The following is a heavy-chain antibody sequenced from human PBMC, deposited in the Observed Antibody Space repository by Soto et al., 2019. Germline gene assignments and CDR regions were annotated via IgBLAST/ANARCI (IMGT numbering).Heavy chain of an antibody. J-gene: IGHJ5*02. V-gene: IGHV4-39*01. CDR1: GGSISSSSYY. CDR3: ARLGMYYYDSSGYYWFDP. CDR2: IYYSGST. D-gene: IGHD3-22*01. Sequence: SETLSLTCTVSGGSISSSSYYWGWIRQPPGKGLEWIGSIYYSGSTYYNPSLKSRVTISVDTSKNQFSLKLSSVTAADTAVYYCARLGMYYYDSSGYYWFDPWGQGTLVTVSS.